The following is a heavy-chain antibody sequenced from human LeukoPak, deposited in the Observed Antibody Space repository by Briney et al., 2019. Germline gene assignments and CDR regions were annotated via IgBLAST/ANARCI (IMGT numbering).Heavy chain of an antibody. CDR1: GYSFTSYW. D-gene: IGHD2-2*01. V-gene: IGHV5-51*01. Sequence: GESLKISCKGSGYSFTSYWIGWVRQMPGKGLEWMGIIYPGDSDTRYSPSFQGQVTISADKSISTAYLQWSSLKASDTAMYYCARHSAGYCSSTSCYDLDYWGQGTLVTVSS. J-gene: IGHJ4*02. CDR3: ARHSAGYCSSTSCYDLDY. CDR2: IYPGDSDT.